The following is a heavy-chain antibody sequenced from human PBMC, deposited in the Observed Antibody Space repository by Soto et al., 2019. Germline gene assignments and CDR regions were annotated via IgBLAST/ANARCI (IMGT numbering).Heavy chain of an antibody. D-gene: IGHD6-19*01. CDR2: INAGNGNT. Sequence: QVQLVQSGAEEKKPGASVKVSFKSSGYTFTGYAMHWVRQAPGQRLEWMGWINAGNGNTKYSQKFQGRVTITRDTSASTAYMELSSLRSEDKAVYYCARAVAVAADFDYWGQGTLVTVSS. CDR1: GYTFTGYA. J-gene: IGHJ4*02. CDR3: ARAVAVAADFDY. V-gene: IGHV1-3*05.